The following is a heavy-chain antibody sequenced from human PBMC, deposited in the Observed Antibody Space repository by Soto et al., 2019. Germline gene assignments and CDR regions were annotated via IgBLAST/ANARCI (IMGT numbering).Heavy chain of an antibody. V-gene: IGHV4-34*01. CDR3: AREARDLYYYDSRQLYRFDF. CDR2: INHVGIT. D-gene: IGHD3-22*01. J-gene: IGHJ4*02. CDR1: GGSFRGFY. Sequence: KASETLSLTCAVSGGSFRGFYWTWIRQSPGKGLEWLGDINHVGITNYNPSLKSRVSIPVDTSKSQFSLKLSSVTAADTAVYYCAREARDLYYYDSRQLYRFDFWGQGTLVTVSS.